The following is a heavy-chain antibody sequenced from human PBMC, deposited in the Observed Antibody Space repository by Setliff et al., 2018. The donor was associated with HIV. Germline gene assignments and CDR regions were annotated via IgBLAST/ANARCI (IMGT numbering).Heavy chain of an antibody. D-gene: IGHD5-12*01. CDR2: IYYTGNS. CDR3: ARLGESGYDFRGFFDF. Sequence: KPSETLSLTCTVSGDYIGSRAYYWAWLRQPPGKGLEWIATIYYTGNSYYNPSLQSRVSISVDTSNNQFSLKLHSVSTSDRGVYFCARLGESGYDFRGFFDFWGPGMLVTVTS. V-gene: IGHV4-39*01. J-gene: IGHJ4*02. CDR1: GDYIGSRAYY.